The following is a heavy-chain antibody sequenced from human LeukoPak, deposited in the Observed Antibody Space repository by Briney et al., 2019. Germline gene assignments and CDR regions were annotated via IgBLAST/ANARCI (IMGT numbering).Heavy chain of an antibody. J-gene: IGHJ4*02. D-gene: IGHD5-18*01. V-gene: IGHV3-21*01. CDR1: GFTFSSYS. CDR2: ISSSSSYI. Sequence: PGGSLRLSCAASGFTFSSYSMNWVRQAPGKGLEWVSSISSSSSYIYYADSVKGRFTISRDNAKNSLYLQMNSLRAEDTAVYYCARDRGIDTADDEFEYWGQGTLVTVSS. CDR3: ARDRGIDTADDEFEY.